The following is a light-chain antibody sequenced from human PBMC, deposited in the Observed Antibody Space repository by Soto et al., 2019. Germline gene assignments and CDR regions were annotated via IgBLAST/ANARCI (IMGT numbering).Light chain of an antibody. CDR2: EVS. CDR1: QSLLHITGESF. CDR3: MRSVQPPIT. V-gene: IGKV2D-29*01. Sequence: VMSQSPLSLSLAPGQPSSISCQSSQSLLHITGESFLFWYLQKPGQAPQLLIYEVSKRFSGVPDRFSGSGSGTDFTLKISRVEAEDVGVYYCMRSVQPPITFGQGTRLEIK. J-gene: IGKJ5*01.